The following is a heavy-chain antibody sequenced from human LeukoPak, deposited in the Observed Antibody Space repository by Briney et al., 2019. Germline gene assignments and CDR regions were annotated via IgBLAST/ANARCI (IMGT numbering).Heavy chain of an antibody. J-gene: IGHJ6*02. CDR2: MNPNSGNT. CDR1: GYTFTSYD. CDR3: ARGDCSSTSCYLALNYYYYGMDV. Sequence: GASVKVSCKASGYTFTSYDINWVRQATGQGLEWMGLMNPNSGNTGYAQKFQGRVTMTRNTSISTAYMELSSLRSEDTAVYYCARGDCSSTSCYLALNYYYYGMDVWGQGTTVTVSS. D-gene: IGHD2-2*01. V-gene: IGHV1-8*01.